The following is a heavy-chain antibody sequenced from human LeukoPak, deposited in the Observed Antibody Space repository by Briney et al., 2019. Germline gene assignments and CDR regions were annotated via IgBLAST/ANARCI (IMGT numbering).Heavy chain of an antibody. V-gene: IGHV4-59*01. CDR3: ARGWGYFDY. CDR2: IYYSGNT. CDR1: GGSISSYY. Sequence: PSGTLSLTCTVSGGSISSYYWTWIRQPPGKGLEWIGYIYYSGNTNYNPSLKSRVTISVDTSKNQFSLKLSSVTAADTAVYYCARGWGYFDYWGQGSLVTVSS. J-gene: IGHJ4*02. D-gene: IGHD1-26*01.